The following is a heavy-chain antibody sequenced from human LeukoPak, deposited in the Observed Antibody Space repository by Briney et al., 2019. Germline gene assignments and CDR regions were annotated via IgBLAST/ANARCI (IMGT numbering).Heavy chain of an antibody. CDR3: ARSMTATYCSGGSCLSY. CDR1: GGTFSSYA. J-gene: IGHJ4*02. V-gene: IGHV1-69*04. D-gene: IGHD2-15*01. Sequence: GSSVKVSCKASGGTFSSYAMSWVRQAPGQGLEWMGRIIPIFGIANYAQKFQGRVTITADKSTSTAYMELSSLRSEDTAVYYCARSMTATYCSGGSCLSYWGQGTLVTVSS. CDR2: IIPIFGIA.